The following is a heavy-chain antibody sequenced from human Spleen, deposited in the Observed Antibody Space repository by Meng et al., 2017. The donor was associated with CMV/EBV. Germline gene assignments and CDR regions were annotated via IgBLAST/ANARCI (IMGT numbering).Heavy chain of an antibody. CDR2: IYYSGST. D-gene: IGHD4-17*01. J-gene: IGHJ4*02. CDR3: ATGTTGFISY. CDR1: GGSISSSSYY. V-gene: IGHV4-39*07. Sequence: RQLQESGPGLVKPSETLSLTCTVSGGSISSSSYYWGWIRQPPGKGLEWIGSIYYSGSTYYNPSLKSRVTISVDTSKNQFSLKLSSVTAADTAVYYCATGTTGFISYWGQGTLVTVSS.